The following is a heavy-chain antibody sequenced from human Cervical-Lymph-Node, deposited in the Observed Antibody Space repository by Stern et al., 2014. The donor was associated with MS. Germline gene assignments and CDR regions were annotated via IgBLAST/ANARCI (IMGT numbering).Heavy chain of an antibody. CDR1: GFTFSSYA. Sequence: EVQLVESGGGLVQPGGSLRLSCAASGFTFSSYAMSWVRQAPGKGLEWVSAISGSGGSTYYADSVKGRFTISRDNSKNTLYLQMNSRRAEDTAVYYCAKLPTSIAARQDWFDPWGQGTLVTVSS. J-gene: IGHJ5*02. V-gene: IGHV3-23*04. CDR2: ISGSGGST. CDR3: AKLPTSIAARQDWFDP. D-gene: IGHD6-6*01.